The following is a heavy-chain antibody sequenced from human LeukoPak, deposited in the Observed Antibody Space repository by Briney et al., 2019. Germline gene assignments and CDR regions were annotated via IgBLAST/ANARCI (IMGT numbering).Heavy chain of an antibody. CDR1: GGSISSGGYY. V-gene: IGHV4-31*03. CDR2: SYYSGST. CDR3: ARERGGGSSSWFLDY. D-gene: IGHD6-13*01. J-gene: IGHJ4*02. Sequence: SETLSLTCTVSGGSISSGGYYWSWIRQRPGKGLEWIGYSYYSGSTYYNPSLKSRVTISVGTSKNQFSLKLSSVTVADTAVYYCARERGGGSSSWFLDYWGQGTLVTVSS.